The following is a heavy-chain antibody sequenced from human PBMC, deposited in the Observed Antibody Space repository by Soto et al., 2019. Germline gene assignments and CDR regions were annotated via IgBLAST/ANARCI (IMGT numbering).Heavy chain of an antibody. CDR2: ISGSGGST. Sequence: GGSLRLSCAASGFTFSSYAMSWVRQAPGKGLGWVSAISGSGGSTYYADSVKGRFTISRDNSKNTLYLQMNSLRAEDTAVYYCAKDAGFCSSTSCYGGDYYYYMDVWGKGTTVTVSS. V-gene: IGHV3-23*01. J-gene: IGHJ6*03. CDR1: GFTFSSYA. D-gene: IGHD2-2*03. CDR3: AKDAGFCSSTSCYGGDYYYYMDV.